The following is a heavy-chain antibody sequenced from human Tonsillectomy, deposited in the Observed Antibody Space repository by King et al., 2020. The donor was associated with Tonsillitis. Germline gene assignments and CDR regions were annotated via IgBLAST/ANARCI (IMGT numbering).Heavy chain of an antibody. Sequence: VQLVESGGGLVQPGGSLRLSCAASGFTFSSYAMSWVRQAPGKGLEWVSAISGSGGNTYHADSVKGRCTISRDNSKNTLYLQMDSLRAEDTAVYYCAKDLYDSGGYYYDLWGRGTLVTVSS. D-gene: IGHD3-22*01. V-gene: IGHV3-23*04. CDR1: GFTFSSYA. CDR2: ISGSGGNT. J-gene: IGHJ2*01. CDR3: AKDLYDSGGYYYDL.